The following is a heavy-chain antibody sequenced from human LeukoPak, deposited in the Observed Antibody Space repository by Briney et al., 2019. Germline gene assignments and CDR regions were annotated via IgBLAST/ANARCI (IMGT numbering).Heavy chain of an antibody. D-gene: IGHD2-2*01. CDR1: GFTFSSYS. CDR3: ARVGVPRYYYYGMDV. J-gene: IGHJ6*02. Sequence: GGSLRLSCAASGFTFSSYSMNWVRQAPGKGLEWVSSISSSSSYIYYADSVKGRFTISRDNSKNTLYLQMNSLRAEDTAVYYCARVGVPRYYYYGMDVWGQGTTVTVSS. V-gene: IGHV3-21*01. CDR2: ISSSSSYI.